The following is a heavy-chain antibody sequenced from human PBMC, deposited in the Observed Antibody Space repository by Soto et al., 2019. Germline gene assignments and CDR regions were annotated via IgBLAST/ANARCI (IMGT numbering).Heavy chain of an antibody. CDR3: ARTGGYSSGWYFGGGNWFDP. V-gene: IGHV1-8*01. J-gene: IGHJ5*02. CDR1: GYTFTSYD. D-gene: IGHD6-13*01. CDR2: MNPNSGNT. Sequence: QVQLVQSGAEVKKPGASVKVSCKASGYTFTSYDINWVRQATGQGLEWMGWMNPNSGNTGYAQKYQGRVNMTRNTSINTAYKELSSLRSEDTAVYYCARTGGYSSGWYFGGGNWFDPWGQGTLVTVSS.